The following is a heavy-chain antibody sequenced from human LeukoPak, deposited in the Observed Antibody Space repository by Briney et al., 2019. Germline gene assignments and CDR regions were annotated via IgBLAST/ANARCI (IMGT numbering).Heavy chain of an antibody. V-gene: IGHV6-1*01. J-gene: IGHJ3*02. D-gene: IGHD2-21*02. Sequence: SQTLPLTCAISGDSVSSNSAAWNWIRQSPSRGLEWLGRTYYRSKWYNDYAVSVKSRITINPDTSKNQFSLQLNSVTPEDTAVYYCARELYCGGDCYRAFDIWGQGTMVTVSS. CDR3: ARELYCGGDCYRAFDI. CDR2: TYYRSKWYN. CDR1: GDSVSSNSAA.